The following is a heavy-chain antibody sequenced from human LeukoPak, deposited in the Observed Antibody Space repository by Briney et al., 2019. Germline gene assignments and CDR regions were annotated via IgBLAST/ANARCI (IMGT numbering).Heavy chain of an antibody. D-gene: IGHD3-22*01. V-gene: IGHV3-33*01. Sequence: GRSLRLSCAASGFTFSSYGMHWVRQAPGKGLEWVAVIWYDGSNKYYADSVKGRFTISRDNSKNTLYLQMNSLRAEDTAVYYCARDRGYYDSSGYRLKYAFDIWGQGTMVIVSS. CDR3: ARDRGYYDSSGYRLKYAFDI. J-gene: IGHJ3*02. CDR2: IWYDGSNK. CDR1: GFTFSSYG.